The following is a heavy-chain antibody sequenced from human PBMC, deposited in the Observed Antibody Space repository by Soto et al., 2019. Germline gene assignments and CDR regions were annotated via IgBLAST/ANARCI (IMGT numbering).Heavy chain of an antibody. D-gene: IGHD1-26*01. V-gene: IGHV1-69*13. Sequence: SVKVSCKASGGTFSSYAISWVRQAPGQGLEWMGGIIPIFGTANYAQKFQGRVTITADESTSTAYMELSSLRSEDTAVYYCAREGGSYGYYYYYGMDVWGQGTTVTVSS. CDR2: IIPIFGTA. J-gene: IGHJ6*02. CDR1: GGTFSSYA. CDR3: AREGGSYGYYYYYGMDV.